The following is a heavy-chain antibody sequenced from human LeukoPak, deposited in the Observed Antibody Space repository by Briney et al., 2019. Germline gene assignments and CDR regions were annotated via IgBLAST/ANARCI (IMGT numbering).Heavy chain of an antibody. Sequence: GGSLRLSCTVSGFTVSSNSMSWVRQAPGKGLEWVSYISSSSSTIYYADSVKGRFTISRDNAKNSLYLQMNSLRAEDTAVYYCARDRFPDAFDIWGQGTMVTVSS. V-gene: IGHV3-48*01. CDR1: GFTVSSNS. CDR2: ISSSSSTI. J-gene: IGHJ3*02. D-gene: IGHD2-21*01. CDR3: ARDRFPDAFDI.